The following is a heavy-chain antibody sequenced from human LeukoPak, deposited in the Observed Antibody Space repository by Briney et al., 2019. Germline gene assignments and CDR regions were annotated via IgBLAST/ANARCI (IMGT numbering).Heavy chain of an antibody. CDR1: GGSISSGGYY. D-gene: IGHD4-17*01. V-gene: IGHV4-30-2*01. CDR2: IYHSGST. J-gene: IGHJ4*02. CDR3: ARDFLRDYGDPFDS. Sequence: RSSQTLSLTCTVSGGSISSGGYYWSWIRQPPGKGLEWIGYIYHSGSTYYNPSLKSRLTISVDTSKSHFSLKLTSVTAADTAVYYCARDFLRDYGDPFDSWGQGTLVTVSS.